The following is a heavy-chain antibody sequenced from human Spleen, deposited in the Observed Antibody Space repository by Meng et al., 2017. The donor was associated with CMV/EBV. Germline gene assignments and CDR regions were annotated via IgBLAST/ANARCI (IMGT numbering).Heavy chain of an antibody. V-gene: IGHV3-7*01. CDR3: ARDRVAAAGYFDY. CDR2: IKQDGSEK. CDR1: GFSLSGYT. J-gene: IGHJ4*02. D-gene: IGHD6-13*01. Sequence: GESLKISCAASGFSLSGYTMNWVRQAPGKGLEWVANIKQDGSEKYYVDSVKGRFTISRDNAKNSLYLQMNSLRAEDTAVYYCARDRVAAAGYFDYWGQGTLVTVSS.